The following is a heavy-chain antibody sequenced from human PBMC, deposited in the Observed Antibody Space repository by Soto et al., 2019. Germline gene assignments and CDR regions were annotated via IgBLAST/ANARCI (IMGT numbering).Heavy chain of an antibody. CDR1: GFTFSSYA. CDR3: ATDPVAGRYFDY. J-gene: IGHJ4*02. V-gene: IGHV3-23*01. Sequence: GGSLRLSCAASGFTFSSYAMSWVRQAPGKGLEWVSAISGSGGSTYYADSVKGRFTISRDNSKNTLYLQMNSLRAEDTAVYYCATDPVAGRYFDYWGQGTLVTVSS. CDR2: ISGSGGST. D-gene: IGHD6-19*01.